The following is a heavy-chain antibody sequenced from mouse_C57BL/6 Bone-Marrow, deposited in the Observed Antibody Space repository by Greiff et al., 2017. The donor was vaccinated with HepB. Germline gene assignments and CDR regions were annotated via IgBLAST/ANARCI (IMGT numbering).Heavy chain of an antibody. Sequence: QVQLQQPGAELVKPGASVKLSCKASGYTFTSYWMHWVKQRPGRGLEWIGRIDPNSGGTKSNEKFKSKATLTVDKPSSTASMQLSSLTSEDSAVYYCARSETTIVTPFDYWGQGTTLTVSS. CDR2: IDPNSGGT. J-gene: IGHJ2*01. D-gene: IGHD2-5*01. V-gene: IGHV1-72*01. CDR1: GYTFTSYW. CDR3: ARSETTIVTPFDY.